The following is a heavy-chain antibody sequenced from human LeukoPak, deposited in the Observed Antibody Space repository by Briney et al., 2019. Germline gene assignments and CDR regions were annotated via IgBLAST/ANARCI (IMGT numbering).Heavy chain of an antibody. V-gene: IGHV4-59*01. CDR2: IYYSGRT. J-gene: IGHJ3*02. CDR3: ARGRWLPNAFDI. CDR1: GDSINSYY. Sequence: KPSETLSLTCTVPGDSINSYYWNWIRQPPGKGLEWIGYIYYSGRTDYNPSLKSRVTISVDTSKHQFSMKLKSVTAADTAVYFCARGRWLPNAFDIWGQGTMVTVFS. D-gene: IGHD5-24*01.